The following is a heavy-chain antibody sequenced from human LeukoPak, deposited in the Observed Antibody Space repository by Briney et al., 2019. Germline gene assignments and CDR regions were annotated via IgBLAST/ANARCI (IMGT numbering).Heavy chain of an antibody. D-gene: IGHD2-15*01. J-gene: IGHJ6*03. Sequence: ASVKVSCKASGYTFTGYYMHWVRQAPGQGLEWMGWINPNSGGTNYAQKFQGRVTMTRDTSISTAYMELSRLRSDDTAVYYCARRLVVVAASYYYYYMDVWGKGTTVTVSS. CDR3: ARRLVVVAASYYYYYMDV. V-gene: IGHV1-2*02. CDR2: INPNSGGT. CDR1: GYTFTGYY.